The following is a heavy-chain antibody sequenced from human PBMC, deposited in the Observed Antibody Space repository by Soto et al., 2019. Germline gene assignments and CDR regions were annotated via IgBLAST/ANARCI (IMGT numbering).Heavy chain of an antibody. CDR1: GYTFTAYY. V-gene: IGHV1-2*04. CDR3: ARANTIRPYYFNMDV. J-gene: IGHJ6*02. CDR2: INPNSGGP. D-gene: IGHD3-22*01. Sequence: QVQLVQSGPEVRKPGASLKVSCKASGYTFTAYYIHWVRQGPGRGLEWVGWINPNSGGPYYAQKVPVLSTIARDKSISNAHLELSGPTSHDTAVYYCARANTIRPYYFNMDVWGQGTTVTVSS.